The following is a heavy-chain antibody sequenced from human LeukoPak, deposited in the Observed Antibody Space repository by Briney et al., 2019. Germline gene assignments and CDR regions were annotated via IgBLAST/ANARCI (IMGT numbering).Heavy chain of an antibody. V-gene: IGHV1-18*01. CDR1: GYTFTSYG. Sequence: GASVKVSCKASGYTFTSYGISWVRQAPGQGLEWMGWISAYNGNTNYAQKLQGRVTMTTDTSTSTAYMELRSLRSDDTAVYYCAREGYYYDSSGYYLDYWGQGTLVTVSS. J-gene: IGHJ4*02. CDR2: ISAYNGNT. D-gene: IGHD3-22*01. CDR3: AREGYYYDSSGYYLDY.